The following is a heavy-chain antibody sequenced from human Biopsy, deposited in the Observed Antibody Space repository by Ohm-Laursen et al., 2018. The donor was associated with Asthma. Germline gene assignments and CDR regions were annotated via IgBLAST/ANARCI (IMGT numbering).Heavy chain of an antibody. CDR2: HDHEEGGT. J-gene: IGHJ4*02. D-gene: IGHD4-17*01. Sequence: SVTVSCKISGYSLTDLSMHWVRQAPGQGLEWMGGHDHEEGGTVNARRFQGRVTMTEDTSTDTAYMELSSLSSDGTAVYYCASDFPKDYVRYNFQFWGQGTLVTVSS. CDR3: ASDFPKDYVRYNFQF. V-gene: IGHV1-24*01. CDR1: GYSLTDLS.